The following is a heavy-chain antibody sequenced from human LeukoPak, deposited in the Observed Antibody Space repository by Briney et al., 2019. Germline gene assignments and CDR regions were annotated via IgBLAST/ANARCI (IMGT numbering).Heavy chain of an antibody. Sequence: GRSLRLSCAASGFTFDDYAMHWVRQAPGKGLEWVSGISWNSGSIGYADSVKGRFTISRDNAKNSLYLQMNSLRAEDTALYYCAKGGDGWSQNLFDYWGQGTLVTVSS. D-gene: IGHD6-19*01. CDR1: GFTFDDYA. CDR2: ISWNSGSI. CDR3: AKGGDGWSQNLFDY. V-gene: IGHV3-9*01. J-gene: IGHJ4*02.